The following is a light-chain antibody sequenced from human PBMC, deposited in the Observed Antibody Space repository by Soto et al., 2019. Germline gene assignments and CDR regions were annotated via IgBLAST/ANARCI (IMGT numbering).Light chain of an antibody. CDR1: QSISSY. CDR2: AAS. V-gene: IGKV1-39*01. Sequence: DIQMTQSPSSLSASVGDRVTITCRASQSISSYLNWYQQKPGKAPKLLIYAASSSQSGVPSRFSGSGSGTDFTLTISSLEPEDFAVYYCQQRSNWLTFGGGTKVDIK. J-gene: IGKJ4*01. CDR3: QQRSNWLT.